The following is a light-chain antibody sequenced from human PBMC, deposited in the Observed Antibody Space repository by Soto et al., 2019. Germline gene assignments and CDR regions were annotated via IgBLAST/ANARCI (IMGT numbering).Light chain of an antibody. CDR3: RSYAGTGTWI. V-gene: IGLV2-23*02. CDR1: TSDVGTYNL. Sequence: QSVLTQPASMSGSPGQSITISCTGTTSDVGTYNLVSWYQQYPGKAPQVVISEVTKRPSGVSDRFSGSKSGNMASLTISGLQAEDEADYYCRSYAGTGTWIFGGGTKLTVL. CDR2: EVT. J-gene: IGLJ2*01.